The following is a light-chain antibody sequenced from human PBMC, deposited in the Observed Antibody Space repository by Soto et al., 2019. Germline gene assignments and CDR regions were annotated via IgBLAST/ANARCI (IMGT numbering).Light chain of an antibody. CDR2: EVS. Sequence: HSALTQPPSASGSPGQSVTISCTGTSSDIGGYTYVSWYQQHPGKAPKVMIYEVSKRPSGVPDRFSGSKSDNTASLTVSGLQAEDEADYYCSSYAGTNIVIFGGGTKLTVL. CDR3: SSYAGTNIVI. CDR1: SSDIGGYTY. V-gene: IGLV2-8*01. J-gene: IGLJ2*01.